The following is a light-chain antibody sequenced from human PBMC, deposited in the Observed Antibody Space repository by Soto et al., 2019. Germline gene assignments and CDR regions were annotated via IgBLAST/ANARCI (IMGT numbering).Light chain of an antibody. CDR1: QSVGSN. V-gene: IGKV3-15*01. CDR2: GAS. J-gene: IGKJ1*01. Sequence: EIVMTQSPATLSVSPGERATLSCRASQSVGSNLAWYQQKPGQAPRLLIYGASTRATGIPARFSGSGSGTEFTLTISSLQSEDFATYYCQQYNSYWTFGQGTKVESK. CDR3: QQYNSYWT.